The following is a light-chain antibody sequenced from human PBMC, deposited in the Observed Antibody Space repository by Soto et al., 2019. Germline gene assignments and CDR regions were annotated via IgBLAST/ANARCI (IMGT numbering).Light chain of an antibody. J-gene: IGLJ3*02. CDR1: SSDVGAYNY. CDR3: TSYTTSSTVL. Sequence: QSALTQPASVSGSPGQSISISCTGTSSDVGAYNYVSWYQHHPGKVPKLIIYEVSNRPSGVSDRFSGSKSGNTASLTICGFQTEDESHYYCTSYTTSSTVLFGGGTKLTVL. V-gene: IGLV2-14*01. CDR2: EVS.